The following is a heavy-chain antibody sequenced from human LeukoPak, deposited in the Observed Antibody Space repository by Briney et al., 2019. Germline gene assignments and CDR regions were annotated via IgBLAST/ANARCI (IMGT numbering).Heavy chain of an antibody. V-gene: IGHV4-39*01. J-gene: IGHJ4*02. Sequence: SETLSLTCTVSGGSISSSSYYWGWICQPPGKGLEWIGSIYYSGSTYYNPSLKSRVTISVDTSKNQFSLKLSSVTAADTAVYYCARHDSSGWLFDYWGQGTLVTVSS. CDR3: ARHDSSGWLFDY. D-gene: IGHD6-19*01. CDR2: IYYSGST. CDR1: GGSISSSSYY.